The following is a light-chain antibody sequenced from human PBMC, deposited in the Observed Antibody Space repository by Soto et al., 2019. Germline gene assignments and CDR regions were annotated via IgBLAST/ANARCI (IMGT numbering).Light chain of an antibody. CDR2: DVS. CDR1: SSDVGVYKY. CDR3: SSYTSSSTLVV. J-gene: IGLJ2*01. V-gene: IGLV2-14*01. Sequence: QSALTQPASVSGSPGQSITISCTGTSSDVGVYKYVSWYQQYPGKAPKLIIYDVSYRPSGVSNRFSGSKSDNTASLTISGLQAEDEGDYYCSSYTSSSTLVVFGGGTKLTVL.